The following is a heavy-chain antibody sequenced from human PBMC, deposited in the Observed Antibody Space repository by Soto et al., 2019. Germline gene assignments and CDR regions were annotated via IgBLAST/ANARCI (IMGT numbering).Heavy chain of an antibody. D-gene: IGHD6-13*01. Sequence: ASVKVSCKASGYTFTGYYMHWVRQAPGQGLEWMGWINPNSGGTNYAQKFRGWVTMTRDTSISTAYMELSRLRSDDTAVYYCARDPASIAASGLYFDYWGQGTLVTVSS. J-gene: IGHJ4*02. V-gene: IGHV1-2*04. CDR2: INPNSGGT. CDR1: GYTFTGYY. CDR3: ARDPASIAASGLYFDY.